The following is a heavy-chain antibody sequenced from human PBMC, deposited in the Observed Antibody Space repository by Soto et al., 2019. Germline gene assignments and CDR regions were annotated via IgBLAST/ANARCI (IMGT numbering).Heavy chain of an antibody. D-gene: IGHD2-21*02. CDR1: MGSISSGEYY. CDR2: IYYSGST. V-gene: IGHV4-30-4*02. Sequence: PSDTLSLTCTVSMGSISSGEYYWCWFLHPPRTVLEWIGYIYYSGSTYYNPSLKSRVTIAVDTSKNVLSLKLSSVTAADTAVYYCASSYCGGDCYVPEIAFDIWGQGTKVTLSS. CDR3: ASSYCGGDCYVPEIAFDI. J-gene: IGHJ3*02.